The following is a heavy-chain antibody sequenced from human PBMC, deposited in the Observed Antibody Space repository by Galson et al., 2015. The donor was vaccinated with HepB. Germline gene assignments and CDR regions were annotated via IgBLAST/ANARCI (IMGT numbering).Heavy chain of an antibody. J-gene: IGHJ4*02. V-gene: IGHV3-11*01. CDR1: GFTFSVYY. CDR3: ARAGYSYGYGYNY. D-gene: IGHD5-18*01. CDR2: ISSSGSTI. Sequence: SLRLSCAASGFTFSVYYMSWIRQAPGKGLEWVSYISSSGSTIYYADSVKGRFTISRDNAKNSLYLKMNSLRAEDTAVYYCARAGYSYGYGYNYWGQGTLVTVSS.